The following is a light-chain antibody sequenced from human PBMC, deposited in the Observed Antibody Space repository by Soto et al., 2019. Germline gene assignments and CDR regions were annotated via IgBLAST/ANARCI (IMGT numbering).Light chain of an antibody. CDR1: QTLSDSSY. J-gene: IGKJ1*01. V-gene: IGKV3-20*01. CDR2: GTS. CDR3: QQYGNSPQT. Sequence: IELTHSADTLSLPPVVGATRSCRARQTLSDSSYLAWYQQKPGQAPRLLIYGTSSRATGIPNRFSGSGSGTDFTLTISRLEPEDLAVYYCQQYGNSPQTFGQGTKVDIK.